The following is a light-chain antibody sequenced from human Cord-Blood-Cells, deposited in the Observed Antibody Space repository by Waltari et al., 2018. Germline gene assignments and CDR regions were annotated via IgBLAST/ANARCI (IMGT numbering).Light chain of an antibody. J-gene: IGLJ1*01. V-gene: IGLV2-14*01. CDR3: SSYTSSSIYV. Sequence: QSALTQPPSVSGSPGQSITISCTGTSSDVGGYNYVSWYQQHPGKAPKLMIYDVTNRPSGVSNRFSGSKSGNTASLTISGLQAEDEADYYCSSYTSSSIYVFGTGTKVTVL. CDR1: SSDVGGYNY. CDR2: DVT.